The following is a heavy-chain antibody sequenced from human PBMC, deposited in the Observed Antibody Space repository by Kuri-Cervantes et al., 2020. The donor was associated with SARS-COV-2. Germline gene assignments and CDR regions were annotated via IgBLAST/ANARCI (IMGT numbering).Heavy chain of an antibody. D-gene: IGHD3-9*01. Sequence: SETLSLTCTVSGGSISSYYWSWIRQPPGKGLEWIGYISYSGNTNYNPSLKSRVTISVDTSKNQFSLRLSSVTAADPAVYYCARHFSWGSGEKYYDILTRPDYGMDVWGQGTTVTVSS. V-gene: IGHV4-59*08. J-gene: IGHJ6*02. CDR3: ARHFSWGSGEKYYDILTRPDYGMDV. CDR1: GGSISSYY. CDR2: ISYSGNT.